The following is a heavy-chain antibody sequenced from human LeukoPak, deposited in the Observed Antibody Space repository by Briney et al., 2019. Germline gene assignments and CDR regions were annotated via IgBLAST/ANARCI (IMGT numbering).Heavy chain of an antibody. CDR3: ATTRYCSGGSCYSPSYYYYYMDV. CDR1: GFTFSSYG. CDR2: IWYDGSNK. D-gene: IGHD2-15*01. Sequence: GGSLRLSCAASGFTFSSYGMHWVRQAPGKGLEWVAVIWYDGSNKYYADSVKGRFTISRDNSKNTLYLQMKSLRAEDTAVYYCATTRYCSGGSCYSPSYYYYYMDVWGKGTTVTVSS. J-gene: IGHJ6*03. V-gene: IGHV3-33*01.